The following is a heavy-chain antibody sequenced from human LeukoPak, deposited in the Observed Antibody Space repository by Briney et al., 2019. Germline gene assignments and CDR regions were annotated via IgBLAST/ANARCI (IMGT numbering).Heavy chain of an antibody. Sequence: GGSLRLPCTASGFTFGDYAMSWFRQAPGKGLEWVSAISGSGGSTYYADSVKGRFTISRDNSKNTLYLQMNSLRAEDTAVYYCAKLGEYYYDSSGPDYFDYWGQGTLVTVSS. CDR2: ISGSGGST. D-gene: IGHD3-22*01. CDR3: AKLGEYYYDSSGPDYFDY. V-gene: IGHV3-23*01. CDR1: GFTFGDYA. J-gene: IGHJ4*02.